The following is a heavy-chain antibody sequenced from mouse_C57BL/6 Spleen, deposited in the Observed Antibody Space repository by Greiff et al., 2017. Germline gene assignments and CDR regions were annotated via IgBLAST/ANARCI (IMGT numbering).Heavy chain of an antibody. V-gene: IGHV1-55*01. CDR2: IYPGSGST. Sequence: QVQLQQPGAELVKPGASVKMSCKASGYTFTSYWITWVKQRPGQGLEWIGDIYPGSGSTNYNEKFKSKATLTVDTSSSTAYMQLSSLTSEDSAVYYCARRDYDGSRSFAYWGQGTLVTVSA. CDR1: GYTFTSYW. J-gene: IGHJ3*01. D-gene: IGHD1-1*01. CDR3: ARRDYDGSRSFAY.